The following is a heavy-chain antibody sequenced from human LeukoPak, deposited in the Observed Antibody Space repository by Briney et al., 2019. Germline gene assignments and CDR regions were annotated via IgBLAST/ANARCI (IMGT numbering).Heavy chain of an antibody. J-gene: IGHJ4*02. CDR2: IRRDGNEK. D-gene: IGHD3-3*01. V-gene: IGHV3-7*03. Sequence: GGSLRLSCAASGFTFSSYSMNWVRQAPGKGLEWVANIRRDGNEKYYVDSVKGRFIISRDNAKNSLYLQINSLRAEDTAVYFCATSKLEWLFNFYYWGQGTLVTVSS. CDR1: GFTFSSYS. CDR3: ATSKLEWLFNFYY.